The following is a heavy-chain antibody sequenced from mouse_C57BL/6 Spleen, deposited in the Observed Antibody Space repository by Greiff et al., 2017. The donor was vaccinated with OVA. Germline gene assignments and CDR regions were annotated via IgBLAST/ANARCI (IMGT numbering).Heavy chain of an antibody. CDR3: ARSIIYYDYDEAWFAY. Sequence: QVTLKESGPGILQSSQTLSLTCSFSGFSLSTSGMGVSWIRQPSGKGLEWLAHIYWDDDKRYNPSLKSRLTISKDTSRNQVFLKITSVDTADTATYYCARSIIYYDYDEAWFAYWGQGTLVTVSA. CDR2: IYWDDDK. CDR1: GFSLSTSGMG. D-gene: IGHD2-4*01. J-gene: IGHJ3*01. V-gene: IGHV8-12*01.